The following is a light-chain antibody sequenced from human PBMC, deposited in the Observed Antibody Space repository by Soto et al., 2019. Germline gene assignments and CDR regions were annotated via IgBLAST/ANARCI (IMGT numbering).Light chain of an antibody. J-gene: IGKJ4*01. Sequence: EIVLTQSPGTLSLSPGERATLSCRASQIFPSSYLAWYQQTPGQAPRLLIYGASRRATGIPDRFSGSGSGTEFSLTVSRLEPEDFGVYYCQHYDSSPTFGGGTKVEIK. CDR1: QIFPSSY. CDR3: QHYDSSPT. V-gene: IGKV3-20*01. CDR2: GAS.